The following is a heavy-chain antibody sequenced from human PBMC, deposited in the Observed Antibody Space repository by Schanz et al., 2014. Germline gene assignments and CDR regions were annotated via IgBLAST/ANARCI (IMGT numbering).Heavy chain of an antibody. V-gene: IGHV1-46*01. D-gene: IGHD6-13*01. CDR1: GYTFTDYG. Sequence: QVQLVQSEAEVKKPGSSVKVSCKASGYTFTDYGVIWVRQAPGQGLEWMGIVNPSVRGTHFAREFQGRVTVTSDTSTSTVYMELHILTSEDTAIYYCAKDLAAVGVFDYWGQGSLVTVSP. J-gene: IGHJ4*02. CDR2: VNPSVRGT. CDR3: AKDLAAVGVFDY.